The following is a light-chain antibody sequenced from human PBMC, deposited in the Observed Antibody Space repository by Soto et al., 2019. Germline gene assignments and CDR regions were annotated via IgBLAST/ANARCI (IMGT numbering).Light chain of an antibody. CDR2: EVS. V-gene: IGLV2-14*01. CDR3: NSYAATDTFL. J-gene: IGLJ2*01. Sequence: QAVLTQPASVSGSPGQSITISCTGTSSDVGGYKYVSWYQQHPGKAPKLMIYEVSNRPSGVSDRFSGSKSGNTASLAISGLQPEDEADYYCNSYAATDTFLFGGGTKLTVL. CDR1: SSDVGGYKY.